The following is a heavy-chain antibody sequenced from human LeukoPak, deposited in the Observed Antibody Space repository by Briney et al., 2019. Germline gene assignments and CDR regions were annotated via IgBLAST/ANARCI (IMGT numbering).Heavy chain of an antibody. J-gene: IGHJ3*02. Sequence: PSETLSLTCTVSGGSISSGGYYWSWIRQPPRKGLEWIGYIYHSGSTYYNPSLKSRVTISVDRSKNQFSLKLSSVTAADTAVYYCARRLLWFGDGAFDIWGQGTMVTVSS. CDR2: IYHSGST. CDR1: GGSISSGGYY. V-gene: IGHV4-30-2*01. D-gene: IGHD3-10*01. CDR3: ARRLLWFGDGAFDI.